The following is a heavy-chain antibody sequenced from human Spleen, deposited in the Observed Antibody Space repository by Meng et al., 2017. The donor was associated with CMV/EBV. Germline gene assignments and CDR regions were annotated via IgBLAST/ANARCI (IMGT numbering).Heavy chain of an antibody. CDR3: AREGLQKTFYFEY. Sequence: AASGFTFSNYAMSWFRQGPEKGLEWVSSVIGSGRDTFYADSVKGRFTISRDNSKNTLYLQVNSLRADDTAVYYCAREGLQKTFYFEYWGQGTLVTVSS. CDR2: VIGSGRDT. V-gene: IGHV3-23*01. D-gene: IGHD1-26*01. CDR1: GFTFSNYA. J-gene: IGHJ4*02.